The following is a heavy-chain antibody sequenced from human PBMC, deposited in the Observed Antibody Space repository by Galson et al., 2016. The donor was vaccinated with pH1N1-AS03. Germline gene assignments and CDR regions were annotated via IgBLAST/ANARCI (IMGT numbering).Heavy chain of an antibody. CDR1: GFTFSRNA. CDR2: ISSSGGGT. CDR3: VRGDPVTAGGTGCDY. Sequence: SLRLSCAASGFTFSRNAMYWVRQAPGKGLEFVSAISSSGGGTYYANSVKDRFIISRDNSKNMLYLQMGSLRAEDKAVYYCVRGDPVTAGGTGCDYWGQGTLVTVSS. D-gene: IGHD6-13*01. J-gene: IGHJ4*02. V-gene: IGHV3-64*01.